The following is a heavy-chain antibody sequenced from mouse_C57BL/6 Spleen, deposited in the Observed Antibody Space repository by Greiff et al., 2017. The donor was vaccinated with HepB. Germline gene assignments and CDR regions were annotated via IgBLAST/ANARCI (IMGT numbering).Heavy chain of an antibody. Sequence: VQLQQSGAELVRPGASVKLSCTASGFNIKDDYMHWVKQRPEQGLEWIGWIDPENGDTAYASKFQGKATIPADTSSNTAYLQLRSQTSEDTAVYYCTSELAFYYWGKGTTLTVAS. D-gene: IGHD4-1*01. V-gene: IGHV14-4*01. J-gene: IGHJ2*01. CDR1: GFNIKDDY. CDR3: TSELAFYY. CDR2: IDPENGDT.